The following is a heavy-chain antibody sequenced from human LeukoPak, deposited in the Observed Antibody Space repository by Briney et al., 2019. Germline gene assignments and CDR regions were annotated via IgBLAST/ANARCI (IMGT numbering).Heavy chain of an antibody. V-gene: IGHV4-39*01. D-gene: IGHD3-3*01. Sequence: PSETLSLTCTVSGGSISTTNYYWGWIRQPPGRDLEWIGSIYSSGNTYYNLSLESRVTISVDTSKNQLSLKLTSATAADTSVYYCARHSGLRSPFDPWGQGTLVTVSS. J-gene: IGHJ5*02. CDR3: ARHSGLRSPFDP. CDR2: IYSSGNT. CDR1: GGSISTTNYY.